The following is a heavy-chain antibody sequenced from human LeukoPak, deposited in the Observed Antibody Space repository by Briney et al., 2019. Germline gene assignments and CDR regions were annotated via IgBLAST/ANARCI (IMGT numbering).Heavy chain of an antibody. D-gene: IGHD2-15*01. CDR3: VKDQAYCTGGNCYYYFYYLDV. J-gene: IGHJ6*03. Sequence: QPGGSLRLSCTASRFTFSRYGMHWVRQAPGKGLEWVAVISYDGTNKYYSDSVKGRFTISRDNSKNTLYLQMNSVRAEDTAVYYCVKDQAYCTGGNCYYYFYYLDVWGKGTTVTVSS. CDR2: ISYDGTNK. CDR1: RFTFSRYG. V-gene: IGHV3-30*18.